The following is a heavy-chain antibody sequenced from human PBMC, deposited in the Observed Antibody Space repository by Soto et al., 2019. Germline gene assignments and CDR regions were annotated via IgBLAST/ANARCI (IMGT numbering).Heavy chain of an antibody. CDR3: ERGEGAVFYYGLDI. V-gene: IGHV4-59*01. CDR1: GGSITSSY. J-gene: IGHJ6*02. Sequence: SETLSLTCTVSGGSITSSYWSWIRRPPGKGLEWIAYIYDTGISGYTPSTSYNPSLKSRVTMSVDTSKSQFSLKLTSVTAADRAVYYCERGEGAVFYYGLDIWGQGTSVTVSS. CDR2: IYDTGISGYTPST.